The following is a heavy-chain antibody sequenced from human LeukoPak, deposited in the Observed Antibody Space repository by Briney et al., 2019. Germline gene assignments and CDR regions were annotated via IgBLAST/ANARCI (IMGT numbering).Heavy chain of an antibody. Sequence: GGSLRLSCAASGFTFRNYEMNWVRQAPGKGLEWVSYISSSGSTIFYAASVKGRFTISRDNARNSVYLQLNCLRADDTAIYYCAREESRGLDYWGQGTAVTVSP. CDR1: GFTFRNYE. CDR3: AREESRGLDY. J-gene: IGHJ4*02. V-gene: IGHV3-48*03. D-gene: IGHD3-10*01. CDR2: ISSSGSTI.